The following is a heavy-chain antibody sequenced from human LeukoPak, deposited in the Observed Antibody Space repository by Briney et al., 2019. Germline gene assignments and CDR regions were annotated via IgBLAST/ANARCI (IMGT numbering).Heavy chain of an antibody. CDR1: GFTFSSYA. Sequence: GGSLRLSCAASGFTFSSYAMSWVRQAPGKGLEWVSAISGSGGSTYYADSVKGRFTISRDNSKNTLYLQMNSLRAEDTAVYYCAKDHSRGHYYYGMDVWGQGTTVTVSS. D-gene: IGHD3-10*01. CDR3: AKDHSRGHYYYGMDV. J-gene: IGHJ6*02. CDR2: ISGSGGST. V-gene: IGHV3-23*01.